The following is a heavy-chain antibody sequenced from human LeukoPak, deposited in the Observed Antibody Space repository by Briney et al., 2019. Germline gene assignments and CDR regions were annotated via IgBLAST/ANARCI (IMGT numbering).Heavy chain of an antibody. CDR2: ISYDGTNK. D-gene: IGHD3-22*01. J-gene: IGHJ4*02. Sequence: GGSLRLSCAASGFAFSTSSIHWVRQAPGKGLEWVALISYDGTNKVYADSVKDRFTISRDNSNNTVFLQMNSLRAEDTAVYYCAREENYYDSSGYNDYWGQGTLVTVSS. CDR1: GFAFSTSS. V-gene: IGHV3-30*04. CDR3: AREENYYDSSGYNDY.